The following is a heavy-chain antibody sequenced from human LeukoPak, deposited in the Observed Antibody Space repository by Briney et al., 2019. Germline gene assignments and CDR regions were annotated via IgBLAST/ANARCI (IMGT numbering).Heavy chain of an antibody. J-gene: IGHJ4*02. D-gene: IGHD3-3*01. Sequence: GGSLPLSRAASGFSFAPYWMSWVRQVPGKGLEWVATIKQDGSEKYYVDSVKGRFTVSRDNAKDSLYLQMNSLRVEDTALYNCARGGRFYFDYWGQGTLVTVSS. CDR1: GFSFAPYW. CDR2: IKQDGSEK. V-gene: IGHV3-7*01. CDR3: ARGGRFYFDY.